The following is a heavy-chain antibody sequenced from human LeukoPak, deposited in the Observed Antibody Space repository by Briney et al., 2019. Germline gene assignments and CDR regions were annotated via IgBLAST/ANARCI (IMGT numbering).Heavy chain of an antibody. Sequence: PGGSLRLSCAASGFTFSSYGMHWVRQAPGEGLEWVAVIWYDGSNKYYADSVKGRFTISRDNSKNTLYLQMNSLRAEDTAVYYCARDGSSGWYWVDYWGRGTLVTVSS. J-gene: IGHJ4*02. V-gene: IGHV3-33*01. CDR3: ARDGSSGWYWVDY. CDR2: IWYDGSNK. CDR1: GFTFSSYG. D-gene: IGHD6-19*01.